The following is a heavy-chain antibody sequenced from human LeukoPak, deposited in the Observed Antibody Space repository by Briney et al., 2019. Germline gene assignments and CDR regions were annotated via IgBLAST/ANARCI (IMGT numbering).Heavy chain of an antibody. D-gene: IGHD2-21*02. CDR3: ARGYCGGDCYGD. V-gene: IGHV3-21*01. CDR2: IDSSSSHI. J-gene: IGHJ1*01. CDR1: GFTFSGYP. Sequence: PGGSLRLSCAASGFTFSGYPIHWVRQAPGKGLEWVASIDSSSSHIYYADSVKGRFTISRDNTKSSLYLQMNSLRAEDMAVYYCARGYCGGDCYGDWGQGTLVTVSS.